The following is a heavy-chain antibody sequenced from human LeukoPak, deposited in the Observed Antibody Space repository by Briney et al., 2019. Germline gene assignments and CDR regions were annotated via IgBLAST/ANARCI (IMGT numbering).Heavy chain of an antibody. CDR3: ARVKAYYDSSGYPDY. D-gene: IGHD3-22*01. CDR1: GGSISSYY. CDR2: IYYSGST. V-gene: IGHV4-59*01. J-gene: IGHJ4*02. Sequence: SETLSLTCTVSGGSISSYYWSWIRQPPGKGLEWIGYIYYSGSTNYNPSLKSRVTISVDTSKNQFSLKLSSVTAADTAVYYCARVKAYYDSSGYPDYWGQGTLVTVSS.